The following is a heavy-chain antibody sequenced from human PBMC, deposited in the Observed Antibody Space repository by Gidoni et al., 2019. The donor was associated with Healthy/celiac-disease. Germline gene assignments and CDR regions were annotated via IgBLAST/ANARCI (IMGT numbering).Heavy chain of an antibody. D-gene: IGHD6-13*01. CDR3: TRAIGQQLVNYYGMDV. CDR2: IRSKAYGGTT. J-gene: IGHJ6*02. V-gene: IGHV3-49*05. CDR1: GFTFGDYA. Sequence: EVQLVESGGGLVKPGRSLRLACTASGFTFGDYAMGWFRQAPGKGLELVGFIRSKAYGGTTEYAASVKGRFTISRDDSKSIAYLQMNSLKTEDTAVYYCTRAIGQQLVNYYGMDVWGQGTTVTVSS.